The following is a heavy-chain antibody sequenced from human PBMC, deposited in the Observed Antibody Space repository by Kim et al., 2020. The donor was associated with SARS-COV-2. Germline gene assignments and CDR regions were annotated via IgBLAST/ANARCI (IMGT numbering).Heavy chain of an antibody. J-gene: IGHJ4*02. Sequence: GGSLRLSCAASGFTFDDYAMHWVRQAPGKGLEWVSGISWNSGSIGYADSVKGRFTISRDNAKNSLYLQMNSLRAEDTALYYCAKDRAQYSSSSLFDYWGQGTLVTVSS. CDR2: ISWNSGSI. CDR1: GFTFDDYA. CDR3: AKDRAQYSSSSLFDY. D-gene: IGHD6-6*01. V-gene: IGHV3-9*01.